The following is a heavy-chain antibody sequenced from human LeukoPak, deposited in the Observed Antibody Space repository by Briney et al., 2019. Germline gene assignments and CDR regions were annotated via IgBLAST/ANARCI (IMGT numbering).Heavy chain of an antibody. CDR2: INTNSGGT. CDR3: ARASGGYYNSYAFDI. Sequence: ASVKVSCKASGYTFTGYYMHWVRQAPGQGREWMGWINTNSGGTNYAQTFQGRVTMTRDTSISTAYMELSRLRSDDTAVYYCARASGGYYNSYAFDIWGQGTMVTVSS. CDR1: GYTFTGYY. D-gene: IGHD3-10*01. J-gene: IGHJ3*02. V-gene: IGHV1-2*02.